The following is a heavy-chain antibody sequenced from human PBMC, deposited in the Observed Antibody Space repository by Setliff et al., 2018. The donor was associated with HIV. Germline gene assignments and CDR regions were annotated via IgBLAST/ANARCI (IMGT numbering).Heavy chain of an antibody. D-gene: IGHD3-10*01. J-gene: IGHJ4*01. CDR3: VTDIESRPYYNLDY. CDR2: IKQDGSEK. V-gene: IGHV3-7*01. CDR1: GFTFSSYG. Sequence: PGGSLRLSCAASGFTFSSYGMSWVRQAPGKGLEWVANIKQDGSEKYYVDSVKGRFTISRDNAKNSLYLQMNSLRAEDSAVYYCVTDIESRPYYNLDYWGQGTLVTVSS.